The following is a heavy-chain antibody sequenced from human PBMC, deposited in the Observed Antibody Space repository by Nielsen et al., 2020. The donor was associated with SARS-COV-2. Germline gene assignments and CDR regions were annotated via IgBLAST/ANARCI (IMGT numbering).Heavy chain of an antibody. V-gene: IGHV3-7*01. J-gene: IGHJ3*02. CDR2: IKGDGSEK. CDR1: GFTFSSYW. Sequence: GGSLRLSCAASGFTFSSYWMSWVRQAPGKGLEWVANIKGDGSEKYYVDSVKGRFIISRDNAKNSLYLQMNGLRAEDTAVYYCARESVTGTDAFDIWGQGTVVTVSS. D-gene: IGHD6-19*01. CDR3: ARESVTGTDAFDI.